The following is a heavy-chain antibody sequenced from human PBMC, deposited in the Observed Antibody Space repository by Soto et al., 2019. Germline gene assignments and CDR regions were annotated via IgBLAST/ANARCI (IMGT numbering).Heavy chain of an antibody. D-gene: IGHD2-21*02. CDR2: INPSGGST. V-gene: IGHV1-46*01. CDR3: ARGNCGGDCYSLGY. CDR1: VSTFTSYY. J-gene: IGHJ4*02. Sequence: ASLTFSCTASVSTFTSYYMHWVRQAPGQGLEWMGIINPSGGSTSYAQKFQGRVTMTRDTSTSTVYMELSSLRSEDTAVYYCARGNCGGDCYSLGYWGQGTLVTVSS.